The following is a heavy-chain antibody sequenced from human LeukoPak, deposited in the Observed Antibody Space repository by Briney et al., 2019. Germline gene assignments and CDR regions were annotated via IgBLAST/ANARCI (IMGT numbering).Heavy chain of an antibody. CDR2: IYYSGST. V-gene: IGHV4-34*01. D-gene: IGHD6-19*01. CDR1: GGSFSGYY. J-gene: IGHJ4*02. CDR3: ARLTGIAVADY. Sequence: SSETLSLTCAVYGGSFSGYYWSWIRQPPGKGLEWIGSIYYSGSTYYNPSLKSRVTISVDTSKNQFSLKLSSVTAADTAVYYCARLTGIAVADYWGQGTLVTVSS.